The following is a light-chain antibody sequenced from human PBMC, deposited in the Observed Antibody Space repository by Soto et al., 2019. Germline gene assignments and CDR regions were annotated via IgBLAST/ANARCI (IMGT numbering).Light chain of an antibody. J-gene: IGKJ1*01. CDR3: QEYNTWPWT. V-gene: IGKV3-15*01. CDR2: GAS. CDR1: HSVNSN. Sequence: ETVRTQSPATLSVSPGERATLSCRASHSVNSNLAWYQQKLGQAPRVLIYGASTRATGIPDRFSGSGSGTEFILTISSLQSEDFPVYYCQEYNTWPWTSGQGTKVDIK.